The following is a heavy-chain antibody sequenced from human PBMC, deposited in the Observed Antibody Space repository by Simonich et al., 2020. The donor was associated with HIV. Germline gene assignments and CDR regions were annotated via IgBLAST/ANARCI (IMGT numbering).Heavy chain of an antibody. CDR3: ARGRATVTDAFDI. D-gene: IGHD4-17*01. CDR1: GGSISSNNYY. J-gene: IGHJ3*02. V-gene: IGHV4-39*07. Sequence: QLQLQESGPGLVKPSETLSLTCTVSGGSISSNNYYWGWIRQPPGKGLEWIGEINHSGSTNYTPSLKSRVTISVDTSKNQFSLKLSSVTAADTAVYYCARGRATVTDAFDIWGQGTMVTVSS. CDR2: INHSGST.